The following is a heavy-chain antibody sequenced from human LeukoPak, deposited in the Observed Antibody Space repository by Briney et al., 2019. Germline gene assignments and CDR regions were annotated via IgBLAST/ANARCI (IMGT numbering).Heavy chain of an antibody. V-gene: IGHV3-11*01. D-gene: IGHD6-19*01. CDR1: GFTFSDYY. J-gene: IGHJ4*02. CDR2: ISGSGSSL. CDR3: ARRSSGWYSFDY. Sequence: GGSLRLSCAASGFTFSDYYMNWIRQAPGKGLEWLSYISGSGSSLYYTDSVKGRFTISRDNAKESLYLQMNSLRAEDTAVYYCARRSSGWYSFDYWGQGTQVTVSS.